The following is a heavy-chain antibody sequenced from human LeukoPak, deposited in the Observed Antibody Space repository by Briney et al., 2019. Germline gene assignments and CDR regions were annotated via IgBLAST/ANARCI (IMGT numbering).Heavy chain of an antibody. CDR2: ISYDGSNK. Sequence: PGGSLRLSCAASGFTFSSYAMHWVRQAPGKGLERVAVISYDGSNKYYADSVKGRFTISRDNSKNTLYLQMNSLRAEDTAVYYCAGNTYYYDSSGLNWGQGTLVTVSS. D-gene: IGHD3-22*01. CDR1: GFTFSSYA. CDR3: AGNTYYYDSSGLN. V-gene: IGHV3-30-3*01. J-gene: IGHJ4*02.